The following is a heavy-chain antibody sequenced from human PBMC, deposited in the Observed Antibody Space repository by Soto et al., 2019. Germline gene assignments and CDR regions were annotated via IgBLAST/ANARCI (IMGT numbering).Heavy chain of an antibody. CDR1: GGSFSGYY. J-gene: IGHJ4*02. CDR2: INHSGST. Sequence: QVQLQQWGAGLLKPSETLSLTCDVYGGSFSGYYWTWIRQPPGTGLEWIGEINHSGSTNYNPSLKSRFTISVDTSKNQFSLKLTSVTAADTAVYYCARDKITGLFDYWGQGTLVTVSS. D-gene: IGHD1-1*01. V-gene: IGHV4-34*01. CDR3: ARDKITGLFDY.